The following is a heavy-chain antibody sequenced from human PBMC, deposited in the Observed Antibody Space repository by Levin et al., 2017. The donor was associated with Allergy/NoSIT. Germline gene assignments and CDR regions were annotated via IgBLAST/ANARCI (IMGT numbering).Heavy chain of an antibody. V-gene: IGHV4-34*01. CDR1: GGSFGGYY. CDR2: ISHRGST. Sequence: SQTLSLTCAVSGGSFGGYYWSWLRQPPGKGPEWIGEISHRGSTTYNPSLKSRVSISLDTSRNQFSVNLNSVTAADTAVYYCAVFSLRYGAFEIWGRGTMVTVSS. D-gene: IGHD4-17*01. CDR3: AVFSLRYGAFEI. J-gene: IGHJ3*02.